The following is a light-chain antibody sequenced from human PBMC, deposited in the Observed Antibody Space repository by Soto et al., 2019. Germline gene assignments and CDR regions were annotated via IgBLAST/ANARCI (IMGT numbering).Light chain of an antibody. V-gene: IGLV2-14*03. CDR3: CSYTTSTIYV. CDR1: SSGVGGYDY. J-gene: IGLJ1*01. Sequence: QSALTQPASVSGSPGQSITIPCTGTSSGVGGYDYVSWYQQHPGKAPKLMIYDVFHRPSGVSNRFSGSKSGNTASLTISGLQAEDEADYYCCSYTTSTIYVFGTGTKVTVL. CDR2: DVF.